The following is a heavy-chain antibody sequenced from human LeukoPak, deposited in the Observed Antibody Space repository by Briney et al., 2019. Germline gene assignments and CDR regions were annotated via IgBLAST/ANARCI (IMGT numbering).Heavy chain of an antibody. CDR3: ARWGITMVRGALDV. CDR1: GFTLSSYE. D-gene: IGHD3-10*01. CDR2: IYYSGST. Sequence: GSLRLSCIVSGFTLSSYEMSWIRQPPGKGLDWIGSIYYSGSTYYNPSLKSRVTISVDTSKNQFSLKLSSVTAADTAVYYCARWGITMVRGALDVWGKGTTVTISS. J-gene: IGHJ6*04. V-gene: IGHV4-39*01.